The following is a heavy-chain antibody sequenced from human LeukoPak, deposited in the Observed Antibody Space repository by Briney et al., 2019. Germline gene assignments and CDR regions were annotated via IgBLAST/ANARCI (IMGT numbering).Heavy chain of an antibody. CDR1: GGSISSYY. D-gene: IGHD6-6*01. CDR2: IYYSGST. V-gene: IGHV4-59*01. CDR3: ARVGYGYSSSHFDY. Sequence: SETLSLTCTVSGGSISSYYWSWVRQPPGEGLEWIGYIYYSGSTNYNPSLKSRVTIPVDTSKNQFSLKLSSVTAADTAVYYCARVGYGYSSSHFDYWGQGTLVTVSS. J-gene: IGHJ4*02.